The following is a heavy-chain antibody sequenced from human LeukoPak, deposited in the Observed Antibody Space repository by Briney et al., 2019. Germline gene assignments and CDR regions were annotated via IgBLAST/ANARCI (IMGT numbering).Heavy chain of an antibody. CDR1: GYTFTSYG. Sequence: ASVKVSCKASGYTFTSYGISWVRQAPGQGLEWMGWISAYNGNTNYAQKLQGRVTMTTDTSTSTAYMELRSLRSDDTAVYYCAGLWFGELLSTTAYYFDYWGQGTLVTVSS. D-gene: IGHD3-10*01. CDR2: ISAYNGNT. CDR3: AGLWFGELLSTTAYYFDY. J-gene: IGHJ4*02. V-gene: IGHV1-18*01.